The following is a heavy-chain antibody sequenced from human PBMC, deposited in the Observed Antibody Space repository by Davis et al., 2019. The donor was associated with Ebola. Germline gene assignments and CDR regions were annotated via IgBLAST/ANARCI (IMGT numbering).Heavy chain of an antibody. Sequence: MPSETLSLTCAVYGGSFSGYYWSWIRQPPGKGLEWIGEINHSGSTNYNPSLKSRVTISVDTSKNQFSLKLSSVTAADTAVYYCARGPRGYSYGTYYYYYGMDVWGQGTTVTVSS. D-gene: IGHD5-18*01. CDR2: INHSGST. CDR1: GGSFSGYY. V-gene: IGHV4-34*01. CDR3: ARGPRGYSYGTYYYYYGMDV. J-gene: IGHJ6*02.